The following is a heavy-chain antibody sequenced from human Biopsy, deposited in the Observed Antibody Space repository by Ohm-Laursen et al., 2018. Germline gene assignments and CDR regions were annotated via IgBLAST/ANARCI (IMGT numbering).Heavy chain of an antibody. CDR1: GYTFTSYY. Sequence: ASVKVSCKASGYTFTSYYMHWVRQAPGQGLEWMGIINPSGGSTSNTQKFQGRVTMTRDTSTSTVYMELSSLRSEDTAVYYCARDWNSGWRLPGMVNYYYNGMDVWGQGTAVTVSS. CDR2: INPSGGST. CDR3: ARDWNSGWRLPGMVNYYYNGMDV. J-gene: IGHJ6*02. V-gene: IGHV1-46*01. D-gene: IGHD5-18*01.